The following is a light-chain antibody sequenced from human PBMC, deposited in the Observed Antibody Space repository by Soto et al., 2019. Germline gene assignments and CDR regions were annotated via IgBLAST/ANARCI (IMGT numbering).Light chain of an antibody. Sequence: EIVLTQSPGTLSLSPGERATLSCRASQSVSSNYLAWYQQRPGQAPRLIIYGASSRATGIPDRFSGSGSGTDFTLTISRLEPEDFAVYYCQQYGSSPHTFGQGTKLEIK. CDR3: QQYGSSPHT. CDR2: GAS. CDR1: QSVSSNY. J-gene: IGKJ2*01. V-gene: IGKV3-20*01.